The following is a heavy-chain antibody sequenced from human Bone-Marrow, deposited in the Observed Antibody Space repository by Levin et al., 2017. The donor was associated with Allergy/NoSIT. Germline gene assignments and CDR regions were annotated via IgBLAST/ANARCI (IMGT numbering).Heavy chain of an antibody. V-gene: IGHV4-39*02. J-gene: IGHJ4*02. CDR3: ARDEGVAASGTIDY. D-gene: IGHD6-13*01. Sequence: SQTLSLTCTVSCGSIRSSNHYWGWIRQPPGKGLEWIGNIYYSGTTFYNPSVKSRVTISIDTSSNQFSLKLSSVTAADTAVYYCARDEGVAASGTIDYWGQGTLVTVSS. CDR1: CGSIRSSNHY. CDR2: IYYSGTT.